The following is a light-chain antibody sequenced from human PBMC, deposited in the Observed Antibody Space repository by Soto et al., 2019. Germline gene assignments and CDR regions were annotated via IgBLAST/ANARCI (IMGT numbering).Light chain of an antibody. CDR3: QVRDVWPS. J-gene: IGKJ1*01. CDR2: DAS. V-gene: IGKV3-11*01. Sequence: IVLTQSPVTLALSPGESAVLSCRASQSVSTSLVWYQHKPGQAPRLFIYDASKRAPGIPARFTGSGSGTDFTLTISSLGPEDIAVYYCQVRDVWPSFGQGTKV. CDR1: QSVSTS.